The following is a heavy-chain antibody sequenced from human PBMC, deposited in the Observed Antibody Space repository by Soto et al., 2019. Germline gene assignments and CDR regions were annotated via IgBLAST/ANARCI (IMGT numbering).Heavy chain of an antibody. J-gene: IGHJ4*02. CDR2: INHSGST. CDR3: ARLGYDSRRPFDY. CDR1: GGSFSGYY. V-gene: IGHV4-34*01. D-gene: IGHD3-22*01. Sequence: LALTCAVYGGSFSGYYWSWIRQPPGKGLEWIGEINHSGSTNYNPSLKSRVTISVDTSKNQFSLKLSSATAADTAVYYCARLGYDSRRPFDYWGQGTLVTVSS.